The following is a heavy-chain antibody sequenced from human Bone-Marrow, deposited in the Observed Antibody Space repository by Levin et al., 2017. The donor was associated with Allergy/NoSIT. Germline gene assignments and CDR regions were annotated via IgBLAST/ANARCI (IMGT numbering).Heavy chain of an antibody. D-gene: IGHD6-19*01. J-gene: IGHJ4*02. Sequence: GGSLRLSCAASGFTFSSYWMHWVRQAPGKGLVWVSRINSDGSSTSYADSVKGRFTISRDNAKNTLYLQMNSLRAEDTAVYYCARDLEYSSGWPVDDYWGQGTLVTVSS. CDR2: INSDGSST. V-gene: IGHV3-74*01. CDR3: ARDLEYSSGWPVDDY. CDR1: GFTFSSYW.